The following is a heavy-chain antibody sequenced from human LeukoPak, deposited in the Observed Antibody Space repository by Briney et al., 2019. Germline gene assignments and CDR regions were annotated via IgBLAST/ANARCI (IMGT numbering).Heavy chain of an antibody. J-gene: IGHJ3*02. V-gene: IGHV4-39*06. CDR2: IFYSGSP. CDR1: GGSISTSSYY. CDR3: AKSNGYGLVDI. D-gene: IGHD3-10*01. Sequence: PPETPSLTSTVSGGSISTSSYYWGWVRQPPGKGLGWNGKIFYSGSPYYSPSRKSRVPISLATSRNQFTLKLNSGNSADTPVSSCAKSNGYGLVDIWGQGTMVTVSS.